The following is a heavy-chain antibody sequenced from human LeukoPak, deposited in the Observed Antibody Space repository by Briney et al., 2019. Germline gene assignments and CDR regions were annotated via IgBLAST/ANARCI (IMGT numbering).Heavy chain of an antibody. Sequence: SETLSLTCAVYGGSFSGYYWSWIRQPPGKGLEWIGEINHRGSTNYNPSLKSRVTISVDTSKNQFSLKLSSVTAADTAVYYCARVNGYSYGYYTSHPLGMDVWGQGTTVTVSS. CDR1: GGSFSGYY. V-gene: IGHV4-34*01. D-gene: IGHD5-18*01. J-gene: IGHJ6*02. CDR2: INHRGST. CDR3: ARVNGYSYGYYTSHPLGMDV.